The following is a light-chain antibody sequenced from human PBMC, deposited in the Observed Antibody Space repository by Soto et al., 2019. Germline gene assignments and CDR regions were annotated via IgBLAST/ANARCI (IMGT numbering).Light chain of an antibody. CDR3: QAWGSGVKV. J-gene: IGLJ2*01. CDR1: SGHSSYA. Sequence: QLVLTQSPSVSASLGASVKLTCTLSSGHSSYAIAWHQQQPEKGPRYLMKLNSDGSHNKGDGIPDRFSGSSSGAERYLTISSLQSEDEADYYCQAWGSGVKVFGGGTKLTVL. CDR2: LNSDGSH. V-gene: IGLV4-69*01.